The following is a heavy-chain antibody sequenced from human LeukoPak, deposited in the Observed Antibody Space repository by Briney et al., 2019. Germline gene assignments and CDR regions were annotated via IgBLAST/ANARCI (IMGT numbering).Heavy chain of an antibody. J-gene: IGHJ5*02. Sequence: SETLSLTCTVSGGSISSYYWSWIRQPPGKGLEWIGYIDYSGYNNHNPSLKGRVTISVDTSKNQFSLKLTSVTAADTAVYFCARGGYYGSGNDFRFDPWGQGTLVTVPS. V-gene: IGHV4-59*13. D-gene: IGHD3-10*01. CDR3: ARGGYYGSGNDFRFDP. CDR2: IDYSGYN. CDR1: GGSISSYY.